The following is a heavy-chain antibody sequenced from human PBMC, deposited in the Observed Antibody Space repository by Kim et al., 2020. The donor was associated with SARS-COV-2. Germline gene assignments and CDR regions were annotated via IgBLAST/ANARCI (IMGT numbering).Heavy chain of an antibody. D-gene: IGHD3-10*01. J-gene: IGHJ5*01. CDR3: AKDAGEGYGSWLDS. Sequence: AGSVKGRFTSSRDNSKNTMYLQMNSLGAEDTAVYYCAKDAGEGYGSWLDSWGQGTLVTVSS. V-gene: IGHV3-30*02.